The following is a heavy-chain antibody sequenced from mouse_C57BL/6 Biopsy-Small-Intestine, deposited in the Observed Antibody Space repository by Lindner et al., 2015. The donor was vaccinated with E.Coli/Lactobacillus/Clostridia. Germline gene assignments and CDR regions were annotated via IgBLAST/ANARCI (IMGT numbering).Heavy chain of an antibody. CDR1: GFNIKDDY. CDR2: IDPASGNT. J-gene: IGHJ3*01. D-gene: IGHD2-4*01. V-gene: IGHV14-3*01. CDR3: ARSTTMITAWFAY. Sequence: VQLQESGAELVRPGASVKLSCTASGFNIKDDYMHWVKQRPEQGLEWIGRIDPASGNTKYAPKFQDKATITADTSSNTAYLQLSSLTSEGTAVYYCARSTTMITAWFAYWGQGTLVTVSA.